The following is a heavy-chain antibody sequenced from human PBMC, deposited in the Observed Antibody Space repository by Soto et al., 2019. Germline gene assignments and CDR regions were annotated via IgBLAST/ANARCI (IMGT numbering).Heavy chain of an antibody. Sequence: SQTLSLTCAISGDSVSSNSAAWNWIRQSPSRGLEWLGRTYYRSKWYNDYAVSVKSRITINPDTSKNQFSLQLNSVTPEDTAVYYCARDRLRNYDFWSGFENAFDIWGQGTMVTVSS. CDR2: TYYRSKWYN. J-gene: IGHJ3*02. CDR3: ARDRLRNYDFWSGFENAFDI. D-gene: IGHD3-3*01. CDR1: GDSVSSNSAA. V-gene: IGHV6-1*01.